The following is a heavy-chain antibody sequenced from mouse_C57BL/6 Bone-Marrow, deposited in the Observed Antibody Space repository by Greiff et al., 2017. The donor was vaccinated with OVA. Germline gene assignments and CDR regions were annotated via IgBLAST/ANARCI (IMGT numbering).Heavy chain of an antibody. V-gene: IGHV1-54*01. Sequence: VQLQQSGAELVRPGTSVKVSCKASGYAFTNYLIEWVKQRPGQGLEWIGVINPGSGGTNYNEKFKGKATLTADKSSSTAYMQRSSLTSEDSAVYFCARSGCYYYVDYWGQGTTLTVSS. CDR1: GYAFTNYL. J-gene: IGHJ2*01. CDR2: INPGSGGT. D-gene: IGHD2-12*01. CDR3: ARSGCYYYVDY.